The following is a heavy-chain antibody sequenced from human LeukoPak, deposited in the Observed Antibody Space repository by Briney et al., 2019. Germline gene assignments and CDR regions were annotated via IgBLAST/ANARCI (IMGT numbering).Heavy chain of an antibody. Sequence: GGSLRLSCAASGFTFSSYPMSWVRQASGKGLEWVSVISGSDGTTKYADSVKGRFTISRDNSRNTLSLQMNSLRAEDTAVYYCAKGFYNSGTSLSALDDWGQGTLVTVSS. CDR3: AKGFYNSGTSLSALDD. CDR2: ISGSDGTT. J-gene: IGHJ4*02. D-gene: IGHD3-10*01. CDR1: GFTFSSYP. V-gene: IGHV3-23*01.